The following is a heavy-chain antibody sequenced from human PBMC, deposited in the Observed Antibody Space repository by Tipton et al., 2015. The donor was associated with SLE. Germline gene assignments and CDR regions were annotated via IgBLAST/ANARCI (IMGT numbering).Heavy chain of an antibody. CDR3: ARAPTTVTD. J-gene: IGHJ4*02. CDR1: GGSFSGYY. V-gene: IGHV4-34*01. D-gene: IGHD4-11*01. CDR2: INHSGST. Sequence: TLSLTCAVYGGSFSGYYWSWIRQPPGKGLEWIGEINHSGSTNYNPSLKSRVTISVDTSKNQFSLKLSSVTAADTAVYYCARAPTTVTDWGQGTLVTVSS.